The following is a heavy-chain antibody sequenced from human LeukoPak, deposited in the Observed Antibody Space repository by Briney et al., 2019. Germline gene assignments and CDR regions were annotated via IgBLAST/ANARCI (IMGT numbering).Heavy chain of an antibody. CDR2: IKQDGSEK. J-gene: IGHJ3*02. D-gene: IGHD3-22*01. V-gene: IGHV3-7*03. CDR1: GFTFSTYW. Sequence: GGSLRLSCVASGFTFSTYWMSWVRQAPGKGLEWVANIKQDGSEKYYVDSVKGRFTISRDNSKNTLYLQMNSLRAEDTAVYYCAKYYYDSSGYDIDAFDIWGQGTMVTVSS. CDR3: AKYYYDSSGYDIDAFDI.